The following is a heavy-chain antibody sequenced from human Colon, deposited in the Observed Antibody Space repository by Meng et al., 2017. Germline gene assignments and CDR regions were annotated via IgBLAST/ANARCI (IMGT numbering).Heavy chain of an antibody. V-gene: IGHV1-8*01. Sequence: QVQLVQSGAEVRKPGASVKVTCKASGYTFTSSDINWVRQATGRGLEWLGWMNPNNGNTGSAQKFQGRVSMTRDTSIGTAYMELSGLTSEDTAVYYCARTAMLDSWGQGTLV. J-gene: IGHJ5*01. CDR3: ARTAMLDS. D-gene: IGHD2-2*01. CDR1: GYTFTSSD. CDR2: MNPNNGNT.